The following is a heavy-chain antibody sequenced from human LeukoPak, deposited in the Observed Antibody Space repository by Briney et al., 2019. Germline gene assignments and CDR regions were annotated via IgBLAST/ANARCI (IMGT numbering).Heavy chain of an antibody. J-gene: IGHJ6*03. CDR3: ARVAVAGRRGYYMDV. V-gene: IGHV1-69*05. CDR2: IIPIFGTA. Sequence: SVTLSCTASGGTFSSYAISWVRQAPGQGLEWMGGIIPIFGTANYAQKLQGRDTITTDESTSTAYMELSSLRSEDTAVYYCARVAVAGRRGYYMDVWGKGTTVTVSS. CDR1: GGTFSSYA. D-gene: IGHD6-19*01.